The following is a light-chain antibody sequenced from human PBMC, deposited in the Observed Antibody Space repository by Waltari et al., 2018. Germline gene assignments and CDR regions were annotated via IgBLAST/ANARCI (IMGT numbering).Light chain of an antibody. CDR2: DAS. V-gene: IGKV1-33*01. Sequence: DIQMTQSPSPLSAYVGDSLTTTCHASHDISNCLNWYQQKPGKAPKCLIYDASNLEAGVPSRFSGSGSGTHFTLTISSLQPEDIATYYCQQYDILPLPFGGGTKVEIK. CDR3: QQYDILPLP. J-gene: IGKJ4*01. CDR1: HDISNC.